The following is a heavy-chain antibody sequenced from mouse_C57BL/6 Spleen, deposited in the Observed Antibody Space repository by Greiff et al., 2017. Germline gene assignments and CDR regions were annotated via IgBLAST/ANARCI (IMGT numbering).Heavy chain of an antibody. Sequence: QVQLQQSGAELVKPGASVKISCKASGSAFSSYWMNWVKQRPGKGLEWIGQIYPGDGDTNYNGKFKGKATLTADKSSSTAYMQLSSLTSEDSAVYFCARGEYGSSLDYWGQGTTLTVSS. D-gene: IGHD1-1*01. CDR2: IYPGDGDT. V-gene: IGHV1-80*01. CDR1: GSAFSSYW. J-gene: IGHJ2*01. CDR3: ARGEYGSSLDY.